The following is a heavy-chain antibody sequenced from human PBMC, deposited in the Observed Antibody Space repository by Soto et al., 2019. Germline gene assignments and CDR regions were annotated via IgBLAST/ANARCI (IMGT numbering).Heavy chain of an antibody. D-gene: IGHD3-10*01. Sequence: SVKVSCKASGGTFSSYAISWVRQAPGQGLEWMGGIIPIFGTANYAQKFQGRVTITADESTSTAYMELSSLRSEDTAVYYCARGRTYYYGSGSYYTQYFDYWGQGTLVTVSS. CDR2: IIPIFGTA. CDR3: ARGRTYYYGSGSYYTQYFDY. CDR1: GGTFSSYA. J-gene: IGHJ4*02. V-gene: IGHV1-69*13.